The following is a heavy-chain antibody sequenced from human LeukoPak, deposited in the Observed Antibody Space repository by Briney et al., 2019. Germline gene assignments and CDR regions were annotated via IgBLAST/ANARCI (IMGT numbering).Heavy chain of an antibody. D-gene: IGHD3-10*01. V-gene: IGHV3-23*01. Sequence: GGSLRLSCAASGFTFSSYAMSWVRQAPGKGLEWVSGINGGAIYYADSVKGRYTISRDNSESTLYLQMNSLSAEDTAIYYCAKVRVPPADYFDYWGQGTLVTVSS. CDR1: GFTFSSYA. CDR3: AKVRVPPADYFDY. J-gene: IGHJ4*02. CDR2: INGGAI.